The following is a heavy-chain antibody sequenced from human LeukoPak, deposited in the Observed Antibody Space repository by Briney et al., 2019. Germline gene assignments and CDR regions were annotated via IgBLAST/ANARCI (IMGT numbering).Heavy chain of an antibody. CDR1: GGSISSHY. V-gene: IGHV4-59*11. CDR2: IYYSGST. Sequence: TSETLSLTCTVSGGSISSHYGSWIRQPPGKGLEWIGYIYYSGSTNYNPSLKSRVTISVDTSKNQFSLKLSSVTAADTAVYYCARGTQYYDFWSGYYHTGYFDYWGQGTLVTVSS. D-gene: IGHD3-3*01. J-gene: IGHJ4*02. CDR3: ARGTQYYDFWSGYYHTGYFDY.